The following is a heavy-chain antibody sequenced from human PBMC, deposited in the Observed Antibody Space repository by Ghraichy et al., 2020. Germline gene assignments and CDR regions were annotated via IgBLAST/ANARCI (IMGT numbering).Heavy chain of an antibody. Sequence: SETLSLTCTVSGGSISSSSYYWGWIRQPPGKGLEWIGSIYYSGSTYYNPSLKSRVTISVDTSKNQFSLKLSSVTAADTAVYYCARLWMATISYYFDYWGQGTLVTVSS. V-gene: IGHV4-39*01. J-gene: IGHJ4*02. CDR2: IYYSGST. D-gene: IGHD5-24*01. CDR3: ARLWMATISYYFDY. CDR1: GGSISSSSYY.